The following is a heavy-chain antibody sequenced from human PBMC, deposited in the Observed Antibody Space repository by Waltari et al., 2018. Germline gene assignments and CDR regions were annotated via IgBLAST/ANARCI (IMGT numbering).Heavy chain of an antibody. J-gene: IGHJ5*02. Sequence: QPQLQESGPGLVKPSETLSLTCTVSGDSISSSGFYWVWIRQSPGKGLEWLGSIYYDGSTYYSPSLRSRVTISADTSKNQFSLKLTSVTAADTAVYYCAAENPTRSYDLDAWGQGILVTASS. CDR3: AAENPTRSYDLDA. CDR2: IYYDGST. V-gene: IGHV4-39*01. CDR1: GDSISSSGFY. D-gene: IGHD3-16*01.